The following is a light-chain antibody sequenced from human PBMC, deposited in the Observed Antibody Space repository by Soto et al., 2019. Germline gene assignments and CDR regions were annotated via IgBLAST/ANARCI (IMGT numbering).Light chain of an antibody. CDR3: QQRSNWPPWT. Sequence: EIVLTQSPATLSLSPGERATLSCRASQSISIYLAWYQQKPGQAPRLLIYDASNRATGIPVRFSGSGSGTDFTLTISSLEPEDFAVYYCQQRSNWPPWTFGQGTKVEIK. CDR2: DAS. V-gene: IGKV3-11*01. J-gene: IGKJ1*01. CDR1: QSISIY.